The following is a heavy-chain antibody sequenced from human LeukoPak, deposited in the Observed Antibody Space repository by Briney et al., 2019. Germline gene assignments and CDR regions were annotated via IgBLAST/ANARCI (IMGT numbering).Heavy chain of an antibody. CDR3: ARDHTYYYDSSESAFDI. J-gene: IGHJ3*02. D-gene: IGHD3-22*01. CDR1: GFTFRSYW. Sequence: GGSLRLSCAASGFTFRSYWMHWVRQAPGKGLVWVSRINSDGSSTSYADSVKGRFTISRDNAKNTLYLQMNSLRAEDTAVYYCARDHTYYYDSSESAFDIWGQGTMVTVSS. V-gene: IGHV3-74*01. CDR2: INSDGSST.